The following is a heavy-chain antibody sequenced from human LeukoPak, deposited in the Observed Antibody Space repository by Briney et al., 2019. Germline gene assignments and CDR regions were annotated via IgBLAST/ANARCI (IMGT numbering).Heavy chain of an antibody. CDR2: IYYSGST. V-gene: IGHV4-59*01. CDR1: GGSISSYY. Sequence: PSETLSLTCTVSGGSISSYYWSWIRQPPGKGLEWIGYIYYSGSTNYNPSLKSRVTISVDTSKNQFSLKLSSVTAADTAVYYCARFVEMATLRDWGQGTLVTVSS. CDR3: ARFVEMATLRD. D-gene: IGHD5-24*01. J-gene: IGHJ4*02.